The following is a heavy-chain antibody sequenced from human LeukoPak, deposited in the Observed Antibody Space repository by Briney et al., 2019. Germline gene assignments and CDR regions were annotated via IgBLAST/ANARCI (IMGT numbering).Heavy chain of an antibody. CDR1: GYTFTSYD. CDR3: ARFLRRDGYNPLGY. J-gene: IGHJ4*02. D-gene: IGHD5-24*01. CDR2: VNPNSGNT. V-gene: IGHV1-8*02. Sequence: ASVKVSCKASGYTFTSYDINWVRQATGQGLEWMGWVNPNSGNTGYAQKFQGRVTMTRNTSISTAYMELSSLRSEDTAVYYCARFLRRDGYNPLGYWGQGTLVTVSS.